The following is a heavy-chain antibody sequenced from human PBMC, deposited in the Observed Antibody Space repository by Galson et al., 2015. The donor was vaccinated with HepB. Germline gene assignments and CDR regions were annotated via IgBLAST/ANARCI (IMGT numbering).Heavy chain of an antibody. J-gene: IGHJ4*02. D-gene: IGHD6-19*01. CDR3: AKDPSRLLEAGRLDS. V-gene: IGHV3-30*18. CDR2: ISHNGNYK. Sequence: SLRLSCAGSGFTFSSFGLHWVRQAPGKGLDWVAVISHNGNYKHCADSVKGRFTISRDNSKTTVYLQMNSLRAEDTAVYYCAKDPSRLLEAGRLDSWGQGTLVTVSS. CDR1: GFTFSSFG.